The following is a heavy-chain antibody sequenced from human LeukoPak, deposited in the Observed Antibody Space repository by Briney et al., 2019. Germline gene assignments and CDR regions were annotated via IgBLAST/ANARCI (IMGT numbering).Heavy chain of an antibody. CDR1: GGSISSYY. CDR2: IYYSGST. D-gene: IGHD3-10*01. CDR3: ARERINHYYGSGSPDFDP. Sequence: SETLSLTCTVSGGSISSYYWSWIRQPPGKGLEWIGYIYYSGSTSYNPSLKSRVTMSVDTSKNQFSLKLTSVTAADTAMYYCARERINHYYGSGSPDFDPWGQGTLVTVSS. J-gene: IGHJ5*02. V-gene: IGHV4-59*12.